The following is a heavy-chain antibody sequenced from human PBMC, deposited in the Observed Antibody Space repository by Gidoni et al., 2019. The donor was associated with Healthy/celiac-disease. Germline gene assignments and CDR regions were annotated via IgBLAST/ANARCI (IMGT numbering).Heavy chain of an antibody. D-gene: IGHD6-19*01. Sequence: EVQLVESGGGLVQPGRSLRPSCTASGFTFGDYAMSWVRQAPGKGLEWVGFIRSKAYGGTTEYAASVKGRFTISRDDSKSIAYLQMNSLKTEDTAVYYCTARVQWLVLWGQGTLVTVSS. V-gene: IGHV3-49*04. J-gene: IGHJ4*02. CDR2: IRSKAYGGTT. CDR3: TARVQWLVL. CDR1: GFTFGDYA.